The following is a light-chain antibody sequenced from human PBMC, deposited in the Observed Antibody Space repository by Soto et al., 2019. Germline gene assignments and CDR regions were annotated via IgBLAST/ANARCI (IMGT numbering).Light chain of an antibody. CDR2: GVS. Sequence: EIVLTQSPGTLSLSPRERATLSCRASQSVSSGYLAWYQHKPGQAPRLLIYGVSSRAPGIPDRFSGSGSGTDFTLTISGLEPEDFAVYYCQQYAASPRTFGQGTQVEVK. CDR3: QQYAASPRT. CDR1: QSVSSGY. J-gene: IGKJ1*01. V-gene: IGKV3-20*01.